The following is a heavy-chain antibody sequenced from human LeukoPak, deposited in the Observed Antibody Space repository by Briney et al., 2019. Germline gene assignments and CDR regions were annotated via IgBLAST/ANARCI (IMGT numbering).Heavy chain of an antibody. CDR1: GFTFSSYR. CDR2: ISSSSSTI. D-gene: IGHD1-26*01. J-gene: IGHJ4*02. Sequence: PGGSLRLSCAASGFTFSSYRMNWVRQAPGKGLEWVSYISSSSSTIYYADSVKGRFTISRDNAKNSLYLQMNSLKNEDTAVYYCVTEVSGSFPTWGQGTLVTVSS. CDR3: VTEVSGSFPT. V-gene: IGHV3-48*02.